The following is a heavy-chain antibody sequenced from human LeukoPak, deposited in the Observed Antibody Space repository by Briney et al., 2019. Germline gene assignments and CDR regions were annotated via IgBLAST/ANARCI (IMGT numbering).Heavy chain of an antibody. V-gene: IGHV3-33*01. J-gene: IGHJ4*02. CDR2: IWYDGGNK. CDR3: ARGLTQIPRLATGLGH. CDR1: GFSFSSYA. Sequence: GRSLRLSCAASGFSFSSYAMHWVRQAPGKGLEWVAVIWYDGGNKYYADSVKGRFTISRDNSKNTLYLEMSSLRAEDTAVYYCARGLTQIPRLATGLGHWGQGTLVTVSS. D-gene: IGHD2-21*02.